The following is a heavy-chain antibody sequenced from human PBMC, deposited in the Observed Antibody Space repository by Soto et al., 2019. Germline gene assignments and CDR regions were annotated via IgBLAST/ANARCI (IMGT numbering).Heavy chain of an antibody. CDR3: LRGKDKDDISFGHH. D-gene: IGHD3-9*01. Sequence: QLRLQESGPGLVEPSQTLSLICSVSDDSMRSGGYYWTWIRQLPGKGLQWIGFIHYSGATLYSPSLKSRVSISMQMSNNQFSVRLGSVTAADPAIYYCLRGKDKDDISFGHHWGQGTPVTVSS. CDR1: DDSMRSGGYY. CDR2: IHYSGAT. J-gene: IGHJ5*02. V-gene: IGHV4-31*03.